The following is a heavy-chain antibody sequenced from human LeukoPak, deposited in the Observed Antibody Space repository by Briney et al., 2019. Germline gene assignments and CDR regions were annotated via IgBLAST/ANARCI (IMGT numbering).Heavy chain of an antibody. V-gene: IGHV3-23*01. CDR3: AKDSPTSPIVGAPDAFDI. Sequence: GGSLRLSCAVSGFTFSSYAMSGVRQSPGKGLECVPALCGCGGSTYDADSVKGRFTISRDNSKNKLYLQMNILIAEDTAVYYCAKDSPTSPIVGAPDAFDIWGQGTMVTVSS. CDR2: LCGCGGST. CDR1: GFTFSSYA. D-gene: IGHD1-26*01. J-gene: IGHJ3*02.